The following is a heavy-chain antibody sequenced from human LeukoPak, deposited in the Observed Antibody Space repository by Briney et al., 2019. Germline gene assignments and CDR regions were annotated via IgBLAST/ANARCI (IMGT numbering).Heavy chain of an antibody. J-gene: IGHJ4*02. CDR1: GYTFTSYA. V-gene: IGHV1-18*01. CDR3: ARVLRIAAAADY. Sequence: ASVKVSCKASGYTFTSYAISWVRQAPGQGLEWMGWISADNGNTDYAQRFQGRVTMTTDTSTSTAYMELSRLRSDDTAVYYCARVLRIAAAADYWGQGTLVTVSS. CDR2: ISADNGNT. D-gene: IGHD6-13*01.